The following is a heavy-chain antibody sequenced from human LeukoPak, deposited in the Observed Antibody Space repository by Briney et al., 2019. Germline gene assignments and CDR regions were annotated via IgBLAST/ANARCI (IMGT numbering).Heavy chain of an antibody. V-gene: IGHV3-7*01. CDR1: GFSFSSYW. CDR2: IKQDGTEK. CDR3: AELGITMIGGV. Sequence: GGSLRLSCAASGFSFSSYWMTWVRQAPGKGLEWVANIKQDGTEKYSVDSVKGRFTISRDNAKNSLYLQMNSVRAEDTAVYYCAELGITMIGGVWGKGTTVTISS. D-gene: IGHD3-10*02. J-gene: IGHJ6*04.